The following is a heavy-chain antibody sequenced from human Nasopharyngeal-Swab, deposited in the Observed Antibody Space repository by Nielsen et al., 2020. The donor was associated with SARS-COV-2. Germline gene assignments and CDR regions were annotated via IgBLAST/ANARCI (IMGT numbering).Heavy chain of an antibody. J-gene: IGHJ3*02. V-gene: IGHV3-9*01. D-gene: IGHD6-19*01. Sequence: GGSLRLSCAASGFTFDDYAMHWVRQAPGKGPEWVSGISWNSGSIGYADSVKGRFTISRDNAKNSLYLQMNSLRAEDTALYYCANLLSGWYEGNAFDIWGQGTMVTVSS. CDR1: GFTFDDYA. CDR2: ISWNSGSI. CDR3: ANLLSGWYEGNAFDI.